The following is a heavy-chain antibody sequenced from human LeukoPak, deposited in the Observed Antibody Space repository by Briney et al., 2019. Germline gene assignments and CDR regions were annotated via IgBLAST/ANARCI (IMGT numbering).Heavy chain of an antibody. J-gene: IGHJ4*02. CDR3: VKEWGYGSGSYYDY. V-gene: IGHV3-30*18. CDR1: GFTFSSYG. CDR2: ISYDGSLR. Sequence: GGSLRLSCAASGFTFSSYGMHWVRQAPGKGLEWVAVISYDGSLRFYADSVKGRFTISRDSSKSTVYLQMNSLRAEDTAEYYCVKEWGYGSGSYYDYWGQGTLATVSS. D-gene: IGHD3-10*01.